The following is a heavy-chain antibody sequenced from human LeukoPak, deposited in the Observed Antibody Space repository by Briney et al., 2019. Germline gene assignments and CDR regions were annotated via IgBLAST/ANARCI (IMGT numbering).Heavy chain of an antibody. CDR1: GFTFGNYA. CDR3: AKASVAIPQYCNS. J-gene: IGHJ5*02. Sequence: GGSLRLSCEASGFTFGNYAMNWVRQAPGKGLEWVSTISGTGGSTYYADSAKGRFTISRDNSKDTLFLQLNSLTAADTAMYFCAKASVAIPQYCNSWGQGTLVTVSS. V-gene: IGHV3-23*01. CDR2: ISGTGGST. D-gene: IGHD2-2*02.